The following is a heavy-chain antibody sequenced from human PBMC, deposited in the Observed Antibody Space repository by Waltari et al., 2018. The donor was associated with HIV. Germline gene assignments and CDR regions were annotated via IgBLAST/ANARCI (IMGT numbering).Heavy chain of an antibody. CDR1: GGPISSYY. Sequence: QVQLQESGPGLVKPSETLSLTCTVSGGPISSYYWSWIRQPAGKGLEWIGRIYTSGSTNYNPSLKSRVTMSVDTSKNQFSLKLSSVTAADTAVYYCAREGYSSGWYLYYFDYWGQGTLVTVSS. CDR2: IYTSGST. V-gene: IGHV4-4*07. CDR3: AREGYSSGWYLYYFDY. D-gene: IGHD6-19*01. J-gene: IGHJ4*02.